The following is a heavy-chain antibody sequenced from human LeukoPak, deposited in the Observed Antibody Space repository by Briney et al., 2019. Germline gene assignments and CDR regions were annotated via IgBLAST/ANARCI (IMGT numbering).Heavy chain of an antibody. V-gene: IGHV5-51*01. CDR3: ASTTYSSSFDI. D-gene: IGHD6-13*01. J-gene: IGHJ3*02. Sequence: GESLKISCKGSGYTFPSYWIGWVRQMPGKGLEWMGIIYPGDSDTRYSPSFQGQVTISADKSINTAYLQWSSLKASDTAMYYCASTTYSSSFDIWGQGTMVTVSS. CDR2: IYPGDSDT. CDR1: GYTFPSYW.